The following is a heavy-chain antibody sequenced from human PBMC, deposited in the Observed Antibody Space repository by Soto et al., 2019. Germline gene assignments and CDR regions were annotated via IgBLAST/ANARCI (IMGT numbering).Heavy chain of an antibody. CDR2: ISSSGSTI. CDR1: GFTFSSYE. CDR3: AIGGDIVVVVAATPSWFDP. J-gene: IGHJ5*02. D-gene: IGHD2-15*01. Sequence: EVQLVESGGGLVQPGGSLRLSCAASGFTFSSYEMNWVRQAPGKGLEWVSYISSSGSTIYYADSVKGRFTISRDNANNSLYLQMNSLRAEDTAVYYCAIGGDIVVVVAATPSWFDPWGQGTLVTVSS. V-gene: IGHV3-48*03.